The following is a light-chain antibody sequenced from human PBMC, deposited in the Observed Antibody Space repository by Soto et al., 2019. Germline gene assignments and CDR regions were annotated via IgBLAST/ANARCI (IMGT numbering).Light chain of an antibody. CDR1: QSVNTY. V-gene: IGKV3-11*01. Sequence: EIVLTQSPATLSLSPGERATLSCRASQSVNTYLAWYQLKPGQAPRLLMYDASNRATGIPARFIGSGSETDFTLTISRLEPEDFAVYYCQQRSNWPLTFGGGTKVEIK. CDR2: DAS. J-gene: IGKJ4*01. CDR3: QQRSNWPLT.